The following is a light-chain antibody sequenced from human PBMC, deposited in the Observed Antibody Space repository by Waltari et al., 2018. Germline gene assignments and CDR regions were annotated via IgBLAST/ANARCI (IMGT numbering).Light chain of an antibody. V-gene: IGKV1-8*01. Sequence: AIRMTQSPSSLSASTGDGVTITCRASQNISSYLAWYQQTSGKAPKLLIFAASTLQTGVPLRFSGSGSGTDLTLTISRLQSEDLGNYYCQQYYNYPFTFGGGTKVE. CDR3: QQYYNYPFT. CDR2: AAS. CDR1: QNISSY. J-gene: IGKJ4*01.